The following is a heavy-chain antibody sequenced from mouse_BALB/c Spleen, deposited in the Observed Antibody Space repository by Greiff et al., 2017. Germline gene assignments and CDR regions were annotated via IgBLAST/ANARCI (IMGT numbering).Heavy chain of an antibody. CDR1: GYTFTSYT. Sequence: VQVVESGAELARPGASVKMSCKASGYTFTSYTMHWVKQRPGQGLEWIGYINPSSGYTNYNQKFKDKATLTADKSSSTAYMQLSSLTSEDAAVYYCASCCGYDFDVWGAGTTVTVSS. J-gene: IGHJ1*01. CDR2: INPSSGYT. CDR3: ASCCGYDFDV. V-gene: IGHV1-4*01. D-gene: IGHD2-14*01.